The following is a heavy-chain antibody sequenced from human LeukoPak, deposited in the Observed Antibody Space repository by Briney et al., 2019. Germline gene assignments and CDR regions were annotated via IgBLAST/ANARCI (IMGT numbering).Heavy chain of an antibody. D-gene: IGHD6-6*01. CDR3: ARGLVARSYHYYYMDV. J-gene: IGHJ6*03. CDR1: GYTFTGYY. CDR2: INPNSGGT. V-gene: IGHV1-2*02. Sequence: GASVKVSCKASGYTFTGYYMHWVRQAPGQGLEWMGWINPNSGGTNYAQKFQGRVTMTRDTSISTAYMELSRLRSDDTAVYYCARGLVARSYHYYYMDVWGKGTTVTVSS.